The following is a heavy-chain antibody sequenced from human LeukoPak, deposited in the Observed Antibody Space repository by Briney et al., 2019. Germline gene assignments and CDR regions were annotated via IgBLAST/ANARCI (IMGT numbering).Heavy chain of an antibody. CDR1: GYTFTSYW. D-gene: IGHD4-17*01. J-gene: IGHJ4*02. CDR3: ARLLYGDYYFDY. Sequence: GEPLKISCKGSGYTFTSYWITWVRQMPGKGLEWVGTIDPSDSYTNYSPSFQGHVTISADKSISTAFLQWSSRKASDIAIYYCARLLYGDYYFDYWGQGTLVTVSS. V-gene: IGHV5-10-1*01. CDR2: IDPSDSYT.